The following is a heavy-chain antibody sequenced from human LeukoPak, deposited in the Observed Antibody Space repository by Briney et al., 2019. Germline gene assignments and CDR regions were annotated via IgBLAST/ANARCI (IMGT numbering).Heavy chain of an antibody. CDR1: RFTFRSYT. CDR2: HGGNKN. Sequence: QSGGDLRLSCAASRFTFRSYTFHSVRQAPGKGLEWVAVHGGNKNYYTDSVTGRFTISRDNSKNTLYMQMNSRRAEDTAVYYCARDDRGYSGYHFEHWGQGTLVTVSS. V-gene: IGHV3-30-3*01. J-gene: IGHJ4*02. CDR3: ARDDRGYSGYHFEH. D-gene: IGHD5-12*01.